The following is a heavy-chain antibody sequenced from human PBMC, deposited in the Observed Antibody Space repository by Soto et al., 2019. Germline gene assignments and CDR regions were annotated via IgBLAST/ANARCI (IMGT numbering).Heavy chain of an antibody. V-gene: IGHV3-15*07. Sequence: GGSLRLSCAASGFTFSNAWMNWVRQAPGKGLEWVGRIKSKTDGGTTDYAAPVKGRFTISRDDSKNTLYLQMNSLKTEDTAVYYCTTDGLRDYYYDSSGDWDYWGQGTLVTVSS. CDR1: GFTFSNAW. J-gene: IGHJ4*02. CDR3: TTDGLRDYYYDSSGDWDY. D-gene: IGHD3-22*01. CDR2: IKSKTDGGTT.